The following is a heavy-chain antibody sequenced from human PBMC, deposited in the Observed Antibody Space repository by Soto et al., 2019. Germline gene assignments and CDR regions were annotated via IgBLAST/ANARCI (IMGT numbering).Heavy chain of an antibody. CDR3: AKDIVVVPAAMDPNFDD. CDR1: GFTFSSYG. V-gene: IGHV3-30*18. D-gene: IGHD2-2*01. CDR2: ISYDGSNK. J-gene: IGHJ4*02. Sequence: QVQLVESGGGVVQPGRSLRLSCAASGFTFSSYGMHWFRQAPGKGLEWVAVISYDGSNKYYADSVKGRFTISRDNSKNTLYLQMNSLRAEDTAVYYCAKDIVVVPAAMDPNFDDWGQGTLVTVSS.